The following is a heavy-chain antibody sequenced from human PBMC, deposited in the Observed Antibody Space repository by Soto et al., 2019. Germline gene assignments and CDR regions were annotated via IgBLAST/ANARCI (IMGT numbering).Heavy chain of an antibody. J-gene: IGHJ4*02. D-gene: IGHD3-10*01. CDR2: IYGGGTT. CDR3: AKRASGSYFDY. V-gene: IGHV3-53*01. Sequence: PGGSLRLSCAASGFAVSSKYMTWVRQAPGKGLEWVSVIYGGGTTYYADSVKGRFTISRDTSKNTLYLQMNSLRAEDTAVYYCAKRASGSYFDYWSQGTLVTVSS. CDR1: GFAVSSKY.